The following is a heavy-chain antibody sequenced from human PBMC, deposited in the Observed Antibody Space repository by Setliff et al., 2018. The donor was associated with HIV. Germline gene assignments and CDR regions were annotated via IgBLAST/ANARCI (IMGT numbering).Heavy chain of an antibody. CDR3: AREVRWELPQGFDH. Sequence: SETLSLTCTVSGGSISSSSYYWGWIRQPPGKGLQWIGSIYYRGSTYYNPSLKSRVTISVDTSKNQFSLKLRSVTAADTAVYYCAREVRWELPQGFDHWGQGSQVTVSS. CDR2: IYYRGST. V-gene: IGHV4-39*07. D-gene: IGHD1-26*01. CDR1: GGSISSSSYY. J-gene: IGHJ4*02.